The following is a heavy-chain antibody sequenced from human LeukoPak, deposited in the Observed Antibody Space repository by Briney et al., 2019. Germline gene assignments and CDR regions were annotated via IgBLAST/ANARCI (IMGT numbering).Heavy chain of an antibody. CDR3: ARRVGGTANWFDP. V-gene: IGHV4-39*01. J-gene: IGHJ5*02. Sequence: SETLSLTCTVSGGSISSSSYYWGWIRQPPGKGLKWIGSIYYSGSTYYNPSLKSRVTISVDTSKNQFSLKLSSVTAADTAVYYCARRVGGTANWFDPWGQGTLVTVSS. D-gene: IGHD1/OR15-1a*01. CDR2: IYYSGST. CDR1: GGSISSSSYY.